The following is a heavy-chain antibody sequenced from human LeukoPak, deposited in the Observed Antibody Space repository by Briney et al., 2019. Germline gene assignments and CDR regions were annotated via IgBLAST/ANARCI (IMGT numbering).Heavy chain of an antibody. D-gene: IGHD4-17*01. J-gene: IGHJ4*02. V-gene: IGHV4-39*01. CDR1: GGSIDSSSYY. CDR3: ARHSSRLRHFDF. CDR2: IHYSGTT. Sequence: SETLSLSCTVSGGSIDSSSYYRGWIRQAPGKGLGWIGSIHYSGTTYYNPSLKSRVTISIGASSKQFSLKLSSVNAADTAVYYCARHSSRLRHFDFWGQGTLVTVSS.